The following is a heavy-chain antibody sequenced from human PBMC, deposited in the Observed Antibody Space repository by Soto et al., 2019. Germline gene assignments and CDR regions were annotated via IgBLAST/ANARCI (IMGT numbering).Heavy chain of an antibody. Sequence: GGSLRLSCTASGFTFSNFAMNWVRQAPGKGLEWVSGISVSGGTTSYSDSVRGRFTVSRDNSKNSVLLQMNNLRAEDTAVYFCXKGMYNYDSSGYRLFDYWGQGTLVTVSS. CDR2: ISVSGGTT. D-gene: IGHD3-22*01. CDR3: XKGMYNYDSSGYRLFDY. J-gene: IGHJ4*02. CDR1: GFTFSNFA. V-gene: IGHV3-23*01.